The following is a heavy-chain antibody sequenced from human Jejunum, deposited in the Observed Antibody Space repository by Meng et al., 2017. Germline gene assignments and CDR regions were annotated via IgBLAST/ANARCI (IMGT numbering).Heavy chain of an antibody. Sequence: VQLWVSGPGLVSPSEILSLPGATPGGCVSGRSFYCAWIRTPARKGLEWMGYVFDSGSTKYNPSLSSRVTISADTSKNQFSLELSSVTAADTAVYYCATDVYGDGLAYLNYWGQGSLVTVSS. CDR1: GGCVSGRSFY. CDR2: VFDSGST. V-gene: IGHV4-61*10. CDR3: ATDVYGDGLAYLNY. J-gene: IGHJ4*02. D-gene: IGHD4-17*01.